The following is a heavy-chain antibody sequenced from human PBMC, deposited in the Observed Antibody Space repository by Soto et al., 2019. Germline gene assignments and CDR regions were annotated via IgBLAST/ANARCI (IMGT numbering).Heavy chain of an antibody. J-gene: IGHJ6*02. V-gene: IGHV1-69*02. CDR3: ARQWFGELFKDSYSGMDV. Sequence: QVQLVQSGAEVKKPGSSVKVSCKASGGTFSSYTISWVRQAPGQGIEWMGRIIPILGIANYAQKFQGRVTITADQSTSTAYMELSSLRSEDTAVYYCARQWFGELFKDSYSGMDVWGQGTTVTVSS. CDR1: GGTFSSYT. D-gene: IGHD3-10*01. CDR2: IIPILGIA.